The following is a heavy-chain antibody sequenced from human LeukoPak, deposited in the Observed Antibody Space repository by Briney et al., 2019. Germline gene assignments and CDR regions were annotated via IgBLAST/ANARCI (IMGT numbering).Heavy chain of an antibody. CDR2: ISGSGGST. D-gene: IGHD3-3*01. V-gene: IGHV3-23*01. CDR1: GFTFSSYA. Sequence: GGSLRLSCAASGFTFSSYAMSWVRQAPGKGLEWVSAISGSGGSTYYADSVKGRFTISRDNSKNTLYLQMNSLKTEDTAVYYCTRQSTMVIIPDWGQGTLVTVSS. J-gene: IGHJ4*02. CDR3: TRQSTMVIIPD.